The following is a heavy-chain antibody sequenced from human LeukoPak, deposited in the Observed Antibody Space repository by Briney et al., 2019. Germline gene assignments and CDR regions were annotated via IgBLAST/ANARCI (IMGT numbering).Heavy chain of an antibody. J-gene: IGHJ4*02. D-gene: IGHD6-13*01. Sequence: ETLSLTCSVSGGSFDSSTYYWGWVRQAPGKGLEWVSAISGSGGSTYYADSVKGRFTISRDNSKNTLYLQMNSLRAEDTAVYYCAKVGSWRYFDYWGQGTLVTVSS. V-gene: IGHV3-23*01. CDR1: GGSFDSSTYY. CDR3: AKVGSWRYFDY. CDR2: ISGSGGST.